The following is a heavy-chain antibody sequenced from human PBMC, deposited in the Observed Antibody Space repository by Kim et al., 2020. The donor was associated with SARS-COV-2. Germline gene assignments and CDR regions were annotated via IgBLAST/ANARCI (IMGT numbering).Heavy chain of an antibody. CDR2: IYHSETT. Sequence: SETLSLTCTVSDGSISVYYWNWIRQSPGKGLEWIGNIYHSETTNYNPSLKSRVTISVDTSKNQFSLKLRSVTAADTAVYYCAGYGYQFYYWGQGTLVTVSA. J-gene: IGHJ4*02. V-gene: IGHV4-59*08. CDR3: AGYGYQFYY. CDR1: DGSISVYY. D-gene: IGHD6-13*01.